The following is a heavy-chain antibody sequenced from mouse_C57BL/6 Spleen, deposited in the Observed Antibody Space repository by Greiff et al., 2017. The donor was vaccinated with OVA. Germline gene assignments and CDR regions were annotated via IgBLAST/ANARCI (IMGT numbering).Heavy chain of an antibody. CDR3: ARFITTVVATEEGYAMDY. V-gene: IGHV5-6*01. J-gene: IGHJ4*01. D-gene: IGHD1-1*01. CDR2: ISSGGSYT. CDR1: GFTFSSYG. Sequence: VQLKESGGDLVKPGGSLKLSCAASGFTFSSYGMSWVRQTPDKRLEWVATISSGGSYTSYPDSVKGRFTISRDNAKNTLYLQMSSLKSEDTAMYYCARFITTVVATEEGYAMDYWGQGTSVTVSS.